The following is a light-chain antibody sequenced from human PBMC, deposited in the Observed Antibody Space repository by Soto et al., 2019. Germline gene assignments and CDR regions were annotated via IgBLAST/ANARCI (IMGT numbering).Light chain of an antibody. J-gene: IGKJ1*01. CDR3: QQSYSTRWT. V-gene: IGKV1-39*01. Sequence: GDRVTLTCRASQSISSFLNWYQQKPGKAPKLLIYAASSLQSGVPSRFSGSGSGTDFTLTISSLQPEDFATYYCQQSYSTRWTFGQGTNVEIK. CDR1: QSISSF. CDR2: AAS.